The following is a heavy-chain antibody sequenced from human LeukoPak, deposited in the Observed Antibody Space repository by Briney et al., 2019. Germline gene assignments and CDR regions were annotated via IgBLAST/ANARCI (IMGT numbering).Heavy chain of an antibody. CDR2: IYPGGSNT. CDR1: GYSFTSYW. CDR3: ARQVDPAAMTGSDY. V-gene: IGHV5-51*01. Sequence: GESLKISCKSSGYSFTSYWIGCGRQLPGKGMEWLGIIYPGGSNTRSSPSFQGQVTISADKSISTAYLQWSSLKASDAAMYYCARQVDPAAMTGSDYWGQGTLVTVSS. J-gene: IGHJ4*02. D-gene: IGHD6-13*01.